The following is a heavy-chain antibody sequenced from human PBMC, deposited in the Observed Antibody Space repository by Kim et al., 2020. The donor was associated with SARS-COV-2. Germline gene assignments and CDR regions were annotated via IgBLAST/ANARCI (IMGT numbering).Heavy chain of an antibody. D-gene: IGHD3-9*01. Sequence: DSCKGRVTISRDNSKDTLYLQMNSLRAEDTAVYYCAKDLTAYDILAGYYNWGQGTLVTVSS. CDR3: AKDLTAYDILAGYYN. J-gene: IGHJ4*02. V-gene: IGHV3-23*01.